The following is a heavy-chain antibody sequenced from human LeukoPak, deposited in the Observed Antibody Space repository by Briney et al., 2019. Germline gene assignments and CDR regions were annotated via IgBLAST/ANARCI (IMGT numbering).Heavy chain of an antibody. V-gene: IGHV3-30*04. Sequence: GGSLGLSCAASGFTFSTFARNGVRKAPGKGREGVAVISYDGRQNYYADSVKGRFTISRDNSKNTLYLQMNSLRDEDSAAYYCARVYLERLTAGYFDHWGQGTWVTVSP. CDR2: ISYDGRQN. CDR3: ARVYLERLTAGYFDH. D-gene: IGHD2-8*01. J-gene: IGHJ4*02. CDR1: GFTFSTFA.